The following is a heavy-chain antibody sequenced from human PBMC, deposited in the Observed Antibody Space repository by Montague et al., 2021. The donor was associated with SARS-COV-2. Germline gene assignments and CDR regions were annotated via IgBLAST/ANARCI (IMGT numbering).Heavy chain of an antibody. D-gene: IGHD5-12*01. CDR2: IYSGGST. Sequence: SLRLSCAASGFTVSSNYMSWVRQAPGKGLEWVSVIYSGGSTYYADSVKGRFTISRDNSKNTPSLQMNSLRAEDTAVYYCARGGKYSGYGSLDYWGQGTLVAVSS. CDR3: ARGGKYSGYGSLDY. V-gene: IGHV3-53*01. CDR1: GFTVSSNY. J-gene: IGHJ4*02.